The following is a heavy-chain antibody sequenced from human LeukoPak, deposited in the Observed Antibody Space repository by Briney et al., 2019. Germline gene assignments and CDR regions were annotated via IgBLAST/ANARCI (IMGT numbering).Heavy chain of an antibody. V-gene: IGHV4-39*07. CDR3: ARRGSNGFGY. CDR2: INHSGST. J-gene: IGHJ4*02. Sequence: PSETLSLTCTVSGGSISSSSYYWSWIRQPPGKGLEWIGEINHSGSTNYNASLKSRVTISVDTSKNQFSLKLSSVTAADTAVYYCARRGSNGFGYWGQGTLVTVSS. CDR1: GGSISSSSYY. D-gene: IGHD6-13*01.